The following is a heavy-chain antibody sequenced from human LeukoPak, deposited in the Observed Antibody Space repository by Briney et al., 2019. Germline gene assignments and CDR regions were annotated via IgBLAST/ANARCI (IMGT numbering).Heavy chain of an antibody. V-gene: IGHV1-69*13. D-gene: IGHD4-17*01. Sequence: SVKVSCKASGGTFSSYAISWVRQAPGQGLEWMGGIIPIFGTANYAQKFQGRVTITADESTSTAYMELSSLRSEDTAVHYCAQISGMTTVNTSPFPLDPWGQGTLVTVSS. CDR1: GGTFSSYA. CDR2: IIPIFGTA. J-gene: IGHJ5*02. CDR3: AQISGMTTVNTSPFPLDP.